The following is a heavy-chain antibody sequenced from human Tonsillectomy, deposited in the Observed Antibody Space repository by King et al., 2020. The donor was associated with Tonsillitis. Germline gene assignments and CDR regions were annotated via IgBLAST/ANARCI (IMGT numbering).Heavy chain of an antibody. CDR3: ARLDAHLQIPKVVTGPYFYYSGLDV. V-gene: IGHV5-51*01. CDR2: IYPGDSDI. J-gene: IGHJ6*02. CDR1: GYSFSNYW. D-gene: IGHD2-21*02. Sequence: QLVQSGAEVKKPGESLKISCKGSGYSFSNYWIAWVRQMPGKGLEWMGIIYPGDSDIRYSPSFQGQVTISADKSIRTAYLQWSSLKASDTAIYYCARLDAHLQIPKVVTGPYFYYSGLDVWGQGTTVTVSS.